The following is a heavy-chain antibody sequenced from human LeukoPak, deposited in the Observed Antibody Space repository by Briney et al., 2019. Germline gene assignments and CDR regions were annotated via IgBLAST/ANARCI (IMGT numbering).Heavy chain of an antibody. V-gene: IGHV1-2*02. CDR3: ARLSTTSRHWLAAFDI. Sequence: ASVKVSCKASGYTFTDYYMQWVRQAPGQGLEWMGWIYPNSGGTKYAQKFQGRVTLPRDTSISTAYMGLSRLRSNDTAVYYCARLSTTSRHWLAAFDIWGQGTMVTVS. CDR1: GYTFTDYY. D-gene: IGHD3-9*01. J-gene: IGHJ3*02. CDR2: IYPNSGGT.